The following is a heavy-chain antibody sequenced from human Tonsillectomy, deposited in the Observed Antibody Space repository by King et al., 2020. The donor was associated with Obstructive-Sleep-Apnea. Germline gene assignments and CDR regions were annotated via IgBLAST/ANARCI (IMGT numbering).Heavy chain of an antibody. CDR3: ASHDVVNWFDP. J-gene: IGHJ5*02. CDR1: GGSISSSSYY. D-gene: IGHD2-15*01. V-gene: IGHV4-39*07. CDR2: IYYSWST. Sequence: LQLQESGPGLVKPSETLSLTCTVSGGSISSSSYYWGWIRQPPGKGLGWIGSIYYSWSTYYNPSLQSRVTISVDTSKNQFSLKLSSVTAADTAVYYCASHDVVNWFDPWGQGTLVTVSS.